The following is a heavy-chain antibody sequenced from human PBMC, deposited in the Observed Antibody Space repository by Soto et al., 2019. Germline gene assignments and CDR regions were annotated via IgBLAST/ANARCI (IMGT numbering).Heavy chain of an antibody. D-gene: IGHD5-12*01. CDR2: ISGSGGST. J-gene: IGHJ6*02. CDR3: AKDPQGGYDDHYYYGMDV. Sequence: GRSLRLSCAASGFTFSSYAMSWVRQAPGNGLEWVSAISGSGGSTYYADSVKGRFTIPRDNSKNTLYLQMDSLRAEDTAVYYCAKDPQGGYDDHYYYGMDVRGQGTTVTVSS. V-gene: IGHV3-23*01. CDR1: GFTFSSYA.